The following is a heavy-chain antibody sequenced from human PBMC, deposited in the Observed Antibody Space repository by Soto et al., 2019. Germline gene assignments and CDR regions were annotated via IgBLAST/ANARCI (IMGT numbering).Heavy chain of an antibody. D-gene: IGHD2-2*01. CDR3: ARSNIVIVPASTSNRFDP. CDR2: IYHTGST. Sequence: SETLSLTCAVSGGSISSSGYSWSWIRQPPGKGLEWIGYIYHTGSTYYNPSLKSRVTISVDRSTNQFSLRLRSVTAADTAVYYCARSNIVIVPASTSNRFDPWGQGTLVTV. CDR1: GGSISSSGYS. V-gene: IGHV4-30-2*01. J-gene: IGHJ5*02.